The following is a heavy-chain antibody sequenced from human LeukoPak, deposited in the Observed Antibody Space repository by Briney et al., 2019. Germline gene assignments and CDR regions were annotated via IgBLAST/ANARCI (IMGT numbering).Heavy chain of an antibody. Sequence: GGSLRLFCAASGFTFSSYGMHWVRQAPGKGLGWGAVIWYDGSNKYYADSVKGRFTISSDNSNNTLYLQMNSLRAEDTAVYYCAKGGTTYYYKSSSGDAFDIWGQGTMVTVSS. D-gene: IGHD3-22*01. CDR3: AKGGTTYYYKSSSGDAFDI. V-gene: IGHV3-33*06. CDR1: GFTFSSYG. J-gene: IGHJ3*02. CDR2: IWYDGSNK.